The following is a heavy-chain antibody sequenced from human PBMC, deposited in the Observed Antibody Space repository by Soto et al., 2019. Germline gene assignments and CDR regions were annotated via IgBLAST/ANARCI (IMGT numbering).Heavy chain of an antibody. D-gene: IGHD4-17*01. CDR1: GGSISSSSYY. J-gene: IGHJ4*02. V-gene: IGHV4-39*01. Sequence: SETLSLTCTVSGGSISSSSYYWGWIRQPPGKGLEWIGSIYYSGSTYYNPSLKSRVTISVDTSKNQFSLKLSSVTAADTAVYYCARPQSYGDYGSLRFDYWGQGTLVTVSS. CDR3: ARPQSYGDYGSLRFDY. CDR2: IYYSGST.